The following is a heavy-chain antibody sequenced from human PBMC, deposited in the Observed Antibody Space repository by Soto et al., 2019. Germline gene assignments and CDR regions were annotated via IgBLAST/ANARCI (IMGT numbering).Heavy chain of an antibody. CDR2: ISGSGVST. V-gene: IGHV3-23*01. CDR3: AKAKTPHNAFDI. CDR1: GFTFSSYS. D-gene: IGHD2-15*01. J-gene: IGHJ3*02. Sequence: PGGSLRLSCAASGFTFSSYSMSWVRQAPGKGLEWVSAISGSGVSTYYADSVKGRFTISRDNSKNTLYLQMNSLRAEDTALYYCAKAKTPHNAFDIWGQGTMVTVSS.